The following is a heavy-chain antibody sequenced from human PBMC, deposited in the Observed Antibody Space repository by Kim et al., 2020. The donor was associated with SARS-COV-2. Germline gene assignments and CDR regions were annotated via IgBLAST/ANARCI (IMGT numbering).Heavy chain of an antibody. J-gene: IGHJ3*02. D-gene: IGHD6-25*01. CDR3: ARGLAAAGFDALDI. Sequence: ADTVKGRFTIYRENSTHTLYLQMSSLRAEDTAVYYCARGLAAAGFDALDIWGQGTMVTVSS. V-gene: IGHV3-30*15.